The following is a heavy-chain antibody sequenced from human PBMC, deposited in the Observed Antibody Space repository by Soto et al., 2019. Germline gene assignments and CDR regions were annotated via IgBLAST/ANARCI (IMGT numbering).Heavy chain of an antibody. CDR2: IPYDGSDK. D-gene: IGHD2-15*01. CDR1: GFTFSSYG. CDR3: ARDGYCSGGSCYSVPVFDY. J-gene: IGHJ4*02. V-gene: IGHV3-33*08. Sequence: PGGSLRLSCAASGFTFSSYGMHWVRQAPGKGLEWVAVIPYDGSDKYYADSVKGRFTISRDNSNNTLYLQMDSLRAEDTAVYYCARDGYCSGGSCYSVPVFDYWGQGTLVTVSS.